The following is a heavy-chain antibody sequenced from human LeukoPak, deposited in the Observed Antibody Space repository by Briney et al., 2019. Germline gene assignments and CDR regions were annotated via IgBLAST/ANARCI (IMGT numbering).Heavy chain of an antibody. CDR1: GGSISSYY. J-gene: IGHJ3*02. CDR3: AGRLWRRDGYNLSAFDI. V-gene: IGHV4-59*01. D-gene: IGHD5-24*01. CDR2: IYYSGST. Sequence: SETLSLTCTVSGGSISSYYWNWIRQLPGKGLEWIGYIYYSGSTNYNPSLKSRVTISVDTSKNQFSLKLSSVTAADTAVYYCAGRLWRRDGYNLSAFDIWGQGTMVTVSP.